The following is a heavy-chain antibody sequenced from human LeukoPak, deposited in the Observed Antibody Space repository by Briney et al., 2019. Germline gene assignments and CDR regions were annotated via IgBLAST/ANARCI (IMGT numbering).Heavy chain of an antibody. CDR1: GGSISSSNW. CDR2: IYTSGST. Sequence: SGTLSLTCAVSGGSISSSNWWSWVRQPPGKGLEWIGRIYTSGSTNYNPSLKSRVTMSVDTSKNQFSLKLSSVTAADTAVYYCARTYDFWSGYYGYWGQGTLVTVSS. V-gene: IGHV4-4*02. CDR3: ARTYDFWSGYYGY. J-gene: IGHJ4*02. D-gene: IGHD3-3*01.